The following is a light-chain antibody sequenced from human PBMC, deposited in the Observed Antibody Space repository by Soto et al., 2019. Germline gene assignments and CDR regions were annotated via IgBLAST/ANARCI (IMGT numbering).Light chain of an antibody. Sequence: DIQMTQSPSSLSASVGDRVTITCRASQSISSYLNWYQQKPGKAPKLLIYAASSLQSGVPSRFSGSGSATDFTLTISSLHPEDFANYYCQQSDTTLWTFGQGTKVDIK. CDR3: QQSDTTLWT. CDR1: QSISSY. V-gene: IGKV1-39*01. CDR2: AAS. J-gene: IGKJ1*01.